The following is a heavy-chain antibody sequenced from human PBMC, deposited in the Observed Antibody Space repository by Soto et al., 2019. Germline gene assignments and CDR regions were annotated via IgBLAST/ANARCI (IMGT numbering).Heavy chain of an antibody. CDR1: GYKFTTYW. CDR2: IYPGDSET. CDR3: ARHLGVTVAGTRWYFDL. D-gene: IGHD6-19*01. V-gene: IGHV5-51*01. Sequence: EVQLVQSGPEVRKSGESLRISCETSGYKFTTYWIAWVRQMPGKGLEWMGIIYPGDSETRYNPSFQGQVTILVDKSNNTTYLQWSSLKASDTATYYCARHLGVTVAGTRWYFDLWGRGTLLTVSS. J-gene: IGHJ2*01.